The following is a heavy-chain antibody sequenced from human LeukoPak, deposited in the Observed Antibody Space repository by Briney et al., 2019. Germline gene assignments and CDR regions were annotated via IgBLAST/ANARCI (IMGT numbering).Heavy chain of an antibody. J-gene: IGHJ4*02. CDR1: GGSISSYY. V-gene: IGHV4-4*07. CDR3: ARVRKGIEAGQFDY. CDR2: IYTSGST. Sequence: SETLSLTCTVSGGSISSYYWSWTRQPAGKGLEWIGRIYTSGSTNYNPSLKSRVTMSVDTSKNQFSLKLSSVTAADTAVYYCARVRKGIEAGQFDYWGQGTLVTVSS. D-gene: IGHD6-19*01.